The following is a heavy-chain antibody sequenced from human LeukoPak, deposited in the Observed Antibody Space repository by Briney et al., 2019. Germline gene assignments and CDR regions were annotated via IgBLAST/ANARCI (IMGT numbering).Heavy chain of an antibody. D-gene: IGHD4-23*01. CDR3: ARTYGGNLSPGRYYFDY. J-gene: IGHJ4*02. V-gene: IGHV1-18*01. CDR1: GYTFTSYG. CDR2: ISAYNGNT. Sequence: ASVKVSCKASGYTFTSYGISWVRQAPGQGLEWMGWISAYNGNTNYAQKLQGRVTITADESTSTAYMELSSLRSEDTAVYYCARTYGGNLSPGRYYFDYWGQGTLVTVSS.